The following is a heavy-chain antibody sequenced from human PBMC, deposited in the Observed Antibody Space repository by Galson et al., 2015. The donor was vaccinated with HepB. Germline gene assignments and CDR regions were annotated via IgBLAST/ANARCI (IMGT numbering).Heavy chain of an antibody. CDR1: GYTFTSYG. V-gene: IGHV1-18*04. Sequence: SVKVSCKASGYTFTSYGISWVRQAPGQGLEWMGWISAYNGNTNYAQKLQGRVTMTTDTSTSTAYMELRSLRSDDTAVYYCARVIAAAFYYYYYGMDVWGQGTTVTVSS. D-gene: IGHD6-13*01. J-gene: IGHJ6*02. CDR2: ISAYNGNT. CDR3: ARVIAAAFYYYYYGMDV.